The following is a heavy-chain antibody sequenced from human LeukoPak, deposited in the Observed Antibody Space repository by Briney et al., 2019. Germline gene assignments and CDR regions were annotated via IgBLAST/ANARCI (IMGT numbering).Heavy chain of an antibody. CDR1: GGSFSGYY. D-gene: IGHD3-3*02. CDR3: ARHFYWFDP. J-gene: IGHJ5*02. V-gene: IGHV4-34*01. Sequence: SETLSLTCAVYGGSFSGYYWSWIRQPPGKGLEWIGEINHSGSTNYNPSLKSRVTISVDTSKNQFSLKLSSVTAADTAVYYCARHFYWFDPWGQGTLVTVSS. CDR2: INHSGST.